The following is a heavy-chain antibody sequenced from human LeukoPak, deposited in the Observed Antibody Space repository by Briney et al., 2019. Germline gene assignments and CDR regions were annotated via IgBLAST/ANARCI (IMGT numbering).Heavy chain of an antibody. D-gene: IGHD2-2*01. CDR3: AKTLGSGAIFPYS. J-gene: IGHJ4*02. CDR2: ISGSGGST. V-gene: IGHV3-23*01. CDR1: GFTFSIYG. Sequence: GGSLRLSCAASGFTFSIYGMSWVRQAPGKGLEWVSAISGSGGSTYYADSVKGRFTISRDNSKNTLYLQMNSLRDENTAEYYCAKTLGSGAIFPYSWGQGTLVTVSS.